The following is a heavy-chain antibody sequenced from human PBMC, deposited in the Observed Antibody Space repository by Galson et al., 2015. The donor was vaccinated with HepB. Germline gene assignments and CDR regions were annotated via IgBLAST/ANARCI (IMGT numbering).Heavy chain of an antibody. J-gene: IGHJ3*02. Sequence: SVKVSCKASGYTFTGHYIHWVRQAPGQGLEWMGIISPSGGSTTYAQKFQGRVTMTRDTSTSTVYMELSSLRSEDTAVYYCARITDDAFDIWGQGTMVTVSS. CDR2: ISPSGGST. D-gene: IGHD1-20*01. CDR1: GYTFTGHY. CDR3: ARITDDAFDI. V-gene: IGHV1-46*01.